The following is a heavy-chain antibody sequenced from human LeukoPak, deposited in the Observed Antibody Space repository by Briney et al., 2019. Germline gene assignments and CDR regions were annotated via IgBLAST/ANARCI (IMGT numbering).Heavy chain of an antibody. CDR1: GGSISSGDYY. D-gene: IGHD4-17*01. CDR2: IYYSGST. J-gene: IGHJ4*02. CDR3: ASSYGDPYYFDY. V-gene: IGHV4-30-4*01. Sequence: SETLSLTCTVFGGSISSGDYYWSWIRQPPGKGLEWIGYIYYSGSTYYNPSLKSRVTISVDTSKNQFSLKLSSVTAADTAVYYCASSYGDPYYFDYWGQGTLVTVSS.